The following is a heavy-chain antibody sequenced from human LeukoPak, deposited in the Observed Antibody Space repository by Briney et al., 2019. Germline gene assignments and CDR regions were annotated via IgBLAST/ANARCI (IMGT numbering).Heavy chain of an antibody. CDR2: ISGSGGST. CDR3: ANLNYDILTGYFTFGAFDI. D-gene: IGHD3-9*01. CDR1: GFTFSSYA. J-gene: IGHJ3*02. Sequence: SGGSLRLSCAASGFTFSSYAMSWVRQAPGKGLEWDSAISGSGGSTYYADSVKGRFTISRDNSKNTLYLQMNSLRAEDTAVYYCANLNYDILTGYFTFGAFDIWGQGTMVTVSS. V-gene: IGHV3-23*01.